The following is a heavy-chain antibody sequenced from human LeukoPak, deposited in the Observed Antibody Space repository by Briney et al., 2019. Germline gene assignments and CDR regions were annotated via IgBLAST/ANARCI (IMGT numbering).Heavy chain of an antibody. V-gene: IGHV4-61*02. Sequence: PSETLSLTCTVSSGSVSSGDYYWTWIRQPAGKGLEWIGRIYTSGSTSYSPSLKSRVTMSVDTSKNQLYLKLSSVTAADTAVYYCARDAGSYDFDYWGQGTLVTVSS. CDR3: ARDAGSYDFDY. J-gene: IGHJ4*02. D-gene: IGHD6-6*01. CDR2: IYTSGST. CDR1: SGSVSSGDYY.